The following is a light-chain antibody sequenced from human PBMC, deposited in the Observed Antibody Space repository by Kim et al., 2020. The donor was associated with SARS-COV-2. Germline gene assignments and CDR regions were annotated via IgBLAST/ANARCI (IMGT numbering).Light chain of an antibody. CDR1: QNINNRH. J-gene: IGKJ1*01. CDR3: QQYGTSSPT. CDR2: GAS. Sequence: STGERATLSCRASQNINNRHLAWYQQKPGQAPRLLIYGASSRATGIPNTFSGSGSGTDFTLTISRLEPEDFAVYYCQQYGTSSPTFGQGTKVDIK. V-gene: IGKV3-20*01.